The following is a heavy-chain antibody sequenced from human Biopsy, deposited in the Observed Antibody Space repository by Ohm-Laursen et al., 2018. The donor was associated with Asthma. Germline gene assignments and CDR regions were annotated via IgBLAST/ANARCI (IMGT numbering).Heavy chain of an antibody. D-gene: IGHD6-19*01. CDR2: IYSGGTS. CDR1: GFTVSRDH. V-gene: IGHV3-53*01. J-gene: IGHJ4*02. CDR3: ARGDSSGWSHYYFDY. Sequence: SLRLSCAASGFTVSRDHMFWVRQAPGKGLEWVSVIYSGGTSHTADSLRGRFTISRDFSKNTLHLQMPSLRVEDTAVYYCARGDSSGWSHYYFDYWGQGTLVTVSS.